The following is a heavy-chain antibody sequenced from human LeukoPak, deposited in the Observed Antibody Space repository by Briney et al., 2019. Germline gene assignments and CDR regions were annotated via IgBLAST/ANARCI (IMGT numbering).Heavy chain of an antibody. Sequence: GGSLRLSCAASGFPFSSYWMSWVRQAPGKGLEWVANIKQDGSEKYYVDSVKGRFTISRDNAKNSLYLQMNSLRAEDTAVYYCATARKPYYYGSGSSTDYWGQGTLVTVSS. CDR1: GFPFSSYW. J-gene: IGHJ4*02. CDR3: ATARKPYYYGSGSSTDY. CDR2: IKQDGSEK. V-gene: IGHV3-7*01. D-gene: IGHD3-10*01.